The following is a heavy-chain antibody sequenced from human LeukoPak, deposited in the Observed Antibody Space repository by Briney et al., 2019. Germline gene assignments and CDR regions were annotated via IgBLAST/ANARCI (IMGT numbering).Heavy chain of an antibody. CDR2: INPSGGST. CDR3: ARGLWLGPYYMDV. Sequence: ASVKVSCKASGYTFTSYYMHWVRQAPGQGLEWMGIINPSGGSTSYAQKFQGRVTMTRDMSTSTDYMELSSLRSEDTAVYYCARGLWLGPYYMDVWGKGTTVTISS. D-gene: IGHD3-10*01. V-gene: IGHV1-46*01. CDR1: GYTFTSYY. J-gene: IGHJ6*03.